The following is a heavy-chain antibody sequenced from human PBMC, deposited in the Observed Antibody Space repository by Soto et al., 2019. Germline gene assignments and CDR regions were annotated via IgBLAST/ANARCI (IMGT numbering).Heavy chain of an antibody. J-gene: IGHJ5*02. D-gene: IGHD5-12*01. V-gene: IGHV4-31*03. CDR3: ARGRGYSGYGQNWFDP. Sequence: SETLSLTCTVSGGSISSGGHYWSWIRQHPGKGLEWIGYFYHSGSTYYNPSLKSRVTISVDTSKNQFSLKLTSVTAADTAVYYCARGRGYSGYGQNWFDPWGQGTLVTVSS. CDR2: FYHSGST. CDR1: GGSISSGGHY.